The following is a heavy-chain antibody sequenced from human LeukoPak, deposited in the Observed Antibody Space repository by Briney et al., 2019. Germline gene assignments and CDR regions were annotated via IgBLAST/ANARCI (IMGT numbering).Heavy chain of an antibody. CDR1: GGTFSSYA. V-gene: IGHV1-69*13. J-gene: IGHJ6*02. D-gene: IGHD4-17*01. CDR3: ARDLGQRYGDYALVAYYGMDV. CDR2: IIPIFGTA. Sequence: ASVKVSCKASGGTFSSYAISWVRQAPGQGLELMGGIIPIFGTANYAQKFQGRVTITADESTSTAYMELSSLRSEDTAVYYCARDLGQRYGDYALVAYYGMDVWGQGTTVTVSS.